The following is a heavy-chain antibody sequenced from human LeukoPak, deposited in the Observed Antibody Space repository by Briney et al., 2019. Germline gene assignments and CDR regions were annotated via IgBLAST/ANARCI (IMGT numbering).Heavy chain of an antibody. CDR2: INHSGST. CDR3: AKSKQWLVRGAMDV. V-gene: IGHV4-34*01. D-gene: IGHD6-19*01. Sequence: SETLSLTCAVYGGPFSGYYWSWIRQPPGKGLEWIGEINHSGSTNYNPSLKSRVTISVDTSKNQFSLKLSSVTAADTAVYYCAKSKQWLVRGAMDVWGKGTTVTVSS. J-gene: IGHJ6*03. CDR1: GGPFSGYY.